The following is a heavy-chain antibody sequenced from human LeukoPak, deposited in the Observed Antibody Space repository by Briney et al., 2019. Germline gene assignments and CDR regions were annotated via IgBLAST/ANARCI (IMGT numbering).Heavy chain of an antibody. J-gene: IGHJ5*02. CDR1: GGSISSSSYY. Sequence: SETLSLTCTVSGGSISSSSYYWGWIRQPPGKGLEWIGSIYYSGSTYDNPSLKSRVTISVDTSKNQFSLKLSSVTAADTAVYYCARHGYCSSTSCYGGWFDPWGQGTLVTVSS. D-gene: IGHD2-2*03. CDR3: ARHGYCSSTSCYGGWFDP. V-gene: IGHV4-39*01. CDR2: IYYSGST.